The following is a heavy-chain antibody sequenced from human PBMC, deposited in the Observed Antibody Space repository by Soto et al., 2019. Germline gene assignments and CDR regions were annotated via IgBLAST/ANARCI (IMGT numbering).Heavy chain of an antibody. V-gene: IGHV3-21*01. CDR2: ISSSSSYI. Sequence: GGSLRLSCAASGFTFSSYSMNWVRQAPGKGLEWVSSISSSSSYIYYADSVKGRFTISRDNAKNSLYLQMNSLRAEDTAVYYCARDTTYGANEDYYGMDVWGQGTTVTVSS. J-gene: IGHJ6*02. CDR3: ARDTTYGANEDYYGMDV. CDR1: GFTFSSYS. D-gene: IGHD4-17*01.